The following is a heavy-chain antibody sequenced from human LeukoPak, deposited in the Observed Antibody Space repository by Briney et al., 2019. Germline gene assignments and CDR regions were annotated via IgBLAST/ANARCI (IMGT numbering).Heavy chain of an antibody. CDR2: IYTSGST. J-gene: IGHJ6*02. CDR1: GGSISSYY. Sequence: PSETLSLTCTVSGGSISSYYWSWIRQPAGKGLEWIGRIYTSGSTNYNPSLKSRVTMSVDTSKNQFSLKLSSVTAADTAVYYCAREVYSDFWSGYYRGGYYYYGMDVWGQGTTVTVSS. V-gene: IGHV4-4*07. D-gene: IGHD3-3*01. CDR3: AREVYSDFWSGYYRGGYYYYGMDV.